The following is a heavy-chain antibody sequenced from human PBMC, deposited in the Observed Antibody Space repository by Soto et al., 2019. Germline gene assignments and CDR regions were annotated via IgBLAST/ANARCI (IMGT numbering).Heavy chain of an antibody. CDR2: INHSGST. CDR3: ARGVSNSSSWYNVVWFDP. V-gene: IGHV4-34*01. Sequence: SETLSLTCAVYGGSFSGYYWSWIRQPPGKGLEWIGEINHSGSTNYNPSLKSRVTISVDTSKNQFSLKLSSVTAADTAVYYCARGVSNSSSWYNVVWFDPWGQGTLVTVSS. J-gene: IGHJ5*02. D-gene: IGHD6-13*01. CDR1: GGSFSGYY.